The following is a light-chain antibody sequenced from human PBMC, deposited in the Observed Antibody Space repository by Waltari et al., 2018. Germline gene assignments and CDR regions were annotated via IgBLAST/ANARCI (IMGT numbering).Light chain of an antibody. CDR2: DAS. Sequence: EIVLTQSPATLSLSPGERAPLPCRASQGVSSYLAWYQQKPGQAPRLLIYDASNRATGIPARFSGSGSGTDFTLTISGLEPEDFAVYYCQQRTNWTFGQGTKVEIK. CDR3: QQRTNWT. J-gene: IGKJ1*01. CDR1: QGVSSY. V-gene: IGKV3-11*01.